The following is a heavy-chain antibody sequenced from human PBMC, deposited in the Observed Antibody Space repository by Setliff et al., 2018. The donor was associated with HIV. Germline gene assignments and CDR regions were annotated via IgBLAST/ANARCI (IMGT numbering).Heavy chain of an antibody. J-gene: IGHJ3*02. V-gene: IGHV1-69*13. CDR1: GGTFSRYP. CDR3: ARDRTPSYYNFWSGPGAFDI. D-gene: IGHD3-3*01. CDR2: IIPIFGTA. Sequence: ASVKVSCKASGGTFSRYPISWVRQAPGQGLEWMGWIIPIFGTANYPENFQGRVTITADESSSTAYMYLISLRSEDTAVYYCARDRTPSYYNFWSGPGAFDICGQGTMVTVSS.